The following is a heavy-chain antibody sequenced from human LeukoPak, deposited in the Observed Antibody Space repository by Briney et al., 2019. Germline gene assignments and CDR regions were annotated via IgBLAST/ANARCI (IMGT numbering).Heavy chain of an antibody. CDR1: GFTFSSYS. Sequence: GGSLRLSCAASGFTFSSYSMNWVRQAPGKGLEWVSYISSSSSTIYYADSVKGRFTISRDNAKNSLYLQMNSLRAEDTAVYYCARDGEYCSSTSCYLDYWGQGTLVTVSS. V-gene: IGHV3-48*01. CDR3: ARDGEYCSSTSCYLDY. CDR2: ISSSSSTI. D-gene: IGHD2-2*01. J-gene: IGHJ4*02.